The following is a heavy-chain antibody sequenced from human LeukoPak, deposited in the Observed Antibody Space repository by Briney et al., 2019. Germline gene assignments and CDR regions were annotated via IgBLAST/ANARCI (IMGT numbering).Heavy chain of an antibody. CDR3: ARGDGYNSYYFDY. D-gene: IGHD5-24*01. CDR1: GFTFSSYD. CDR2: IYSGGST. V-gene: IGHV3-53*01. J-gene: IGHJ4*02. Sequence: GGSLRLSCAASGFTFSSYDMSWVRQAPGKGLEWVSVIYSGGSTYYADSVKGRFTISRDNSKNTLYLQMSSLRAEDTAVYYCARGDGYNSYYFDYWGQGTLVTVSS.